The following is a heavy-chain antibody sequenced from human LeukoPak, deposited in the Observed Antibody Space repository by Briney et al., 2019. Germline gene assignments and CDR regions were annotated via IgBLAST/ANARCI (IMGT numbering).Heavy chain of an antibody. Sequence: SETLSLTCAVSGGSISSSNWWSWVRQPSGKGLEWIGEIYHSGSTNYNPSLKSRVTISVDKSKNQFSLKLSSVTAADTAVYYCAREGIAAAGERYYFDYWGQGTLVTVSS. V-gene: IGHV4-4*02. CDR3: AREGIAAAGERYYFDY. D-gene: IGHD6-13*01. CDR1: GGSISSSNW. J-gene: IGHJ4*02. CDR2: IYHSGST.